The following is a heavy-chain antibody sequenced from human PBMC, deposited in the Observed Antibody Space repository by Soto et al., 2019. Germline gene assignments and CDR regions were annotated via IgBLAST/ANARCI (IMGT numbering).Heavy chain of an antibody. CDR3: AKAVSGYSSSYLPY. D-gene: IGHD6-13*01. CDR1: GFTFSSYG. J-gene: IGHJ4*02. CDR2: ISCDGSNK. Sequence: GGSLRLSCAASGFTFSSYGMHWVRQAPGKGLEWVAVISCDGSNKYYADSVKGRFTISRDNSKNTLYLQMNSLRAEDTAVYYCAKAVSGYSSSYLPYWGQGTLVTVSS. V-gene: IGHV3-30*18.